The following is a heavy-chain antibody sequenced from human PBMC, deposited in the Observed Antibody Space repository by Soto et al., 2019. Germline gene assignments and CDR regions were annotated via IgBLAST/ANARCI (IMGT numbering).Heavy chain of an antibody. Sequence: GGSLRLSCAASGFTFSSYAMHWVRQAPGKGLEWVAVISYDGSNKYYADSVKGRFTISRDNSKNTLYLQMNSLRAEDTAVYYCPPARHPLSTTVVMFFPLWGQGTLVTVSS. CDR1: GFTFSSYA. CDR2: ISYDGSNK. CDR3: PPARHPLSTTVVMFFPL. V-gene: IGHV3-30-3*01. J-gene: IGHJ4*02. D-gene: IGHD4-17*01.